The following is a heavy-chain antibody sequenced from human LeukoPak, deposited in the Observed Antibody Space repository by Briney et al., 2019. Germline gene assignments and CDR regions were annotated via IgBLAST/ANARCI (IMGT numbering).Heavy chain of an antibody. CDR2: ISSSSSYI. J-gene: IGHJ5*02. V-gene: IGHV3-21*01. CDR1: GFTFSSYS. D-gene: IGHD1-26*01. CDR3: ARDFSGRHVFDP. Sequence: GGSLRLSCAASGFTFSSYSMNWVRQAPGKGLEWVSSISSSSSYIYYADSVKGRFTISRDNAKNSPYLQMNSLRAQDTAVYYCARDFSGRHVFDPWGQGALVTVSS.